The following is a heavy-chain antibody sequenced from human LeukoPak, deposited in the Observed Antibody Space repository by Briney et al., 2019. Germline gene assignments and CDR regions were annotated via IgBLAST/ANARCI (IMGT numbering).Heavy chain of an antibody. V-gene: IGHV4-59*08. CDR3: ARHKDYYYSYMDV. CDR2: IYYSGST. J-gene: IGHJ6*03. Sequence: SETLSLTCTVSGCSISSYYWSWIRQPPGKGLEWIGYIYYSGSTYYNPSLTSRVTISVDTSKNQFSLKLSSVTAADTAVYYCARHKDYYYSYMDVWGKGTTVTISS. CDR1: GCSISSYY.